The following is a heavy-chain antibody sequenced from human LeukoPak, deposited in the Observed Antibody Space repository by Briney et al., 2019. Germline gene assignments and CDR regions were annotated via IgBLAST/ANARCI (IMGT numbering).Heavy chain of an antibody. J-gene: IGHJ4*02. Sequence: GASAKVSCKASGYTFTGYYMHWVRQAPGQGLEWMGWINPNSGGRNYEQKVQGRVTMTRDTSISTAYMELSRLRSDDTAVYYCARGTRRDGYNLGYWGQGTLVTVSS. CDR1: GYTFTGYY. V-gene: IGHV1-2*02. CDR3: ARGTRRDGYNLGY. D-gene: IGHD5-24*01. CDR2: INPNSGGR.